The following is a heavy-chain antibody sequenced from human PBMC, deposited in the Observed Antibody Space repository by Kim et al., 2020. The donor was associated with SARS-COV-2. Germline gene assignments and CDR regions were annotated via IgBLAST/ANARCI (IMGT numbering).Heavy chain of an antibody. CDR3: ARDRGSGYYDILTGVMDV. D-gene: IGHD3-9*01. V-gene: IGHV4-31*03. J-gene: IGHJ6*03. CDR2: IYYSGST. CDR1: GGSISSGGYY. Sequence: SETLSLTCTVSGGSISSGGYYWSWIRQHPGKGLEWIGYIYYSGSTYYNPSLKSRVTISVDTSKNQFSLKLSSVTAADTAVYYCARDRGSGYYDILTGVMDVWGKGTTGTVCS.